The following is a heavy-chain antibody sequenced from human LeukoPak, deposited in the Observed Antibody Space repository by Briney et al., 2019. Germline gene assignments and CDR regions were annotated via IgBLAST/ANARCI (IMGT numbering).Heavy chain of an antibody. D-gene: IGHD1-26*01. V-gene: IGHV4-4*07. J-gene: IGHJ3*02. CDR1: GGSISSYY. Sequence: NPSETLSLTCTVSGGSISSYYWSWIRQPAGKGLEWIGRIYTSGSTNYNPSLKSRVTMSVDTSKNQFSLKLSSVTAADTAVYYCARLGGAGSYDAFDIWGQGTMVTVSS. CDR2: IYTSGST. CDR3: ARLGGAGSYDAFDI.